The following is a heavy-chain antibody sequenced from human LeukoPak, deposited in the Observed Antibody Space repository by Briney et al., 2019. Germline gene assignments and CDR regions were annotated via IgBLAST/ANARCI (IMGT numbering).Heavy chain of an antibody. CDR3: ARAHSSSGGVDY. J-gene: IGHJ4*02. CDR2: IYYSGST. Sequence: PSETLSLICTVSGGSISSGDYYWSWIRQPPGKGLEWIGYIYYSGSTYYNPSLKSRVTISVDTSKNQFSLKLSSVTAADTAVYYCARAHSSSGGVDYWGQGTLVTVSS. CDR1: GGSISSGDYY. V-gene: IGHV4-30-4*08. D-gene: IGHD6-6*01.